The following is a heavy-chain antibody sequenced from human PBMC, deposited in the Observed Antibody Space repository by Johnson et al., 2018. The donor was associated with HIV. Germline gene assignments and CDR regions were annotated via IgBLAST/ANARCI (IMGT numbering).Heavy chain of an antibody. D-gene: IGHD2-15*01. CDR3: AKSSRRDIDKDDAFYI. Sequence: QVQLVESGGVVVQPGGSLRLSCVVSGFTFSTYGMHWVRQAPGKGLEWVALISYDGSNTYYADSVKGRFTISRDNSKNTLYLQMNSLRAEDTAVYYFAKSSRRDIDKDDAFYIWGQGTMVTVSS. CDR1: GFTFSTYG. V-gene: IGHV3-30*18. CDR2: ISYDGSNT. J-gene: IGHJ3*02.